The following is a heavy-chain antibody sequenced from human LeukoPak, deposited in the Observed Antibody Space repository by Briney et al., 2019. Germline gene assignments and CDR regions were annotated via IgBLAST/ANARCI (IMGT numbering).Heavy chain of an antibody. Sequence: PGGSLRLSCAASGFTFTTYAMSWVRQAPGKGLEWVSVISGSGDSTYYADSVKGRFTISRDISKNTLYLQMKSLRAGDTAVYYCAKDKTYYDFWSGHDAFDIWGQGTMVTVSS. CDR3: AKDKTYYDFWSGHDAFDI. V-gene: IGHV3-23*01. J-gene: IGHJ3*02. CDR1: GFTFTTYA. D-gene: IGHD3-3*01. CDR2: ISGSGDST.